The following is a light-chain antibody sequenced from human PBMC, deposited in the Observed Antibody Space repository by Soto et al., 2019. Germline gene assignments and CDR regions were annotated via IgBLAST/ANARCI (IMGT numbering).Light chain of an antibody. CDR2: TNI. CDR1: SSNIGSTS. J-gene: IGLJ1*01. V-gene: IGLV1-44*01. CDR3: AAWDDSLNGFV. Sequence: QSVLTQPPSVSGTPRQRLTISCSGSSSNIGSTSVTWFQQLPGTAPKLLIHTNINRPSGVPDRFSGSRSGTSASLAISELQSEDEADYYCAAWDDSLNGFVFGTGTKVTVL.